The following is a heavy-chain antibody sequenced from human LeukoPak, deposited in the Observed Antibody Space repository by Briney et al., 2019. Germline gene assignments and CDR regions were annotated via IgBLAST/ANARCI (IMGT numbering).Heavy chain of an antibody. V-gene: IGHV4-4*02. Sequence: SGTLSLTCAVSGGSISSIAWWSWVRQPPGKGLEWIGEIYHTGSTNYNPSLKSRVTMSVDKSKNQFSLKLSSVTAADTAVYYCAREGGPQSLRGTFDPWGQGTLVTVSS. CDR3: AREGGPQSLRGTFDP. J-gene: IGHJ5*02. CDR1: GGSISSIAW. D-gene: IGHD1-1*01. CDR2: IYHTGST.